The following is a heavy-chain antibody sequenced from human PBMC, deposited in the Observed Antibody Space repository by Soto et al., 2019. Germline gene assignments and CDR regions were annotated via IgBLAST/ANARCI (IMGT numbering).Heavy chain of an antibody. D-gene: IGHD3-3*01. CDR1: GFTFGDYA. CDR2: IRSKAYGGTT. J-gene: IGHJ4*02. Sequence: GGSLRLSCTASGFTFGDYAMSWVRQAPGKGLEWVGFIRSKAYGGTTEYAASVKGRFTISRDDSKSIAYLQMNSLKTEDTAVYYCSLVGLRFLEWLYLDYWGQGTLVTVSS. V-gene: IGHV3-49*04. CDR3: SLVGLRFLEWLYLDY.